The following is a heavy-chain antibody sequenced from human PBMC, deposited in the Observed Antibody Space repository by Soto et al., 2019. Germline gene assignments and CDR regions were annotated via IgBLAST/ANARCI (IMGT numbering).Heavy chain of an antibody. D-gene: IGHD2-21*02. J-gene: IGHJ6*02. CDR2: IIPVLGVT. Sequence: QVHLVQSGAEVKKPGSSVKVSCQASGSTFSSYTVSWVRQAPGQGLEWMGRIIPVLGVTNYAPKFKGRVTITADKSKTTADMELSSLRSGDTAVYYCARRRYCGADCYSKYYYGMDVWGPGTTVTVSS. V-gene: IGHV1-69*02. CDR3: ARRRYCGADCYSKYYYGMDV. CDR1: GSTFSSYT.